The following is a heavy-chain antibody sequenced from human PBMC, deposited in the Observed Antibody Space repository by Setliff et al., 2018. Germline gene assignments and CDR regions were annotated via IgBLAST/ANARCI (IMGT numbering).Heavy chain of an antibody. V-gene: IGHV4-59*08. D-gene: IGHD3-10*01. CDR1: GASINRDY. J-gene: IGHJ4*02. Sequence: SETLSLTCSVSGASINRDYWNWIRQPPGKGLEWIGYIHYSGSTNYNPSLKSRVTMSADTSNNQFSLNLRSVTAADTAVYFCARQPSSGAYYNPRPYYFDYWGQGTLVTVSS. CDR2: IHYSGST. CDR3: ARQPSSGAYYNPRPYYFDY.